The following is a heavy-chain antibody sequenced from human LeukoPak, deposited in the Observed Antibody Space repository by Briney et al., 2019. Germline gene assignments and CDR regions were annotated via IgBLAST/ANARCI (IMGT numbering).Heavy chain of an antibody. Sequence: SETLSLTCAVYGGSFSGYYWSWIRQPPGKGLEWIGEINHSGSTNYNPSLKSRVTISVDTSKNQFSLKLGSVTAADTAVYYCARGPRYYDILTGYSNWFDPWGQGTLVTVSS. V-gene: IGHV4-34*01. CDR2: INHSGST. CDR3: ARGPRYYDILTGYSNWFDP. CDR1: GGSFSGYY. J-gene: IGHJ5*02. D-gene: IGHD3-9*01.